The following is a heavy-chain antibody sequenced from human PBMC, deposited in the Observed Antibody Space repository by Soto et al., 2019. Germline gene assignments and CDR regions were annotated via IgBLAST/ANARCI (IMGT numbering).Heavy chain of an antibody. J-gene: IGHJ4*02. CDR1: GLTVSSNY. Sequence: EVQLVESGGGLIQPGGSLRLSCAASGLTVSSNYMSWVRQAPGKGLEWVAIGFSGGNRYHADSVKGRFTVSRDNSKNTLDLQMNSLRPEDTAVYYCAKGDFECWGQGTLVTVSS. CDR3: AKGDFEC. CDR2: GFSGGNR. D-gene: IGHD1-26*01. V-gene: IGHV3-53*01.